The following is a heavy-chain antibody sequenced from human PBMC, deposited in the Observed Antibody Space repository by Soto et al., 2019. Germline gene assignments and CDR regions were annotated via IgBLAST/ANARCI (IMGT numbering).Heavy chain of an antibody. CDR2: IYYSGST. CDR3: ARVSRITMVRGEYYFDY. Sequence: SETLSLTCTVSGGSVSSGSYYWSWIRQPPGKGLEWIGYIYYSGSTNYNPSLKSRVTISVDTSKSQFSLKLSSVTAADTAVYYCARVSRITMVRGEYYFDYWGQGTLVTVSS. D-gene: IGHD3-10*01. CDR1: GGSVSSGSYY. J-gene: IGHJ4*02. V-gene: IGHV4-61*01.